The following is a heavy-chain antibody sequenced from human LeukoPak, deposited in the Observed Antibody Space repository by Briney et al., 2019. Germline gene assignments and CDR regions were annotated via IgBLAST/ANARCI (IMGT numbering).Heavy chain of an antibody. D-gene: IGHD3-10*01. CDR2: ISSSGSTI. V-gene: IGHV3-48*03. Sequence: GGSLRLSCAASGFTFSSYEMNWVRQAPGKGLEWVSYISSSGSTIYYADSVKGRFTISRDNAKNSLYLQRNSLRAEDTAVYYCARAHPLLWFGEPQLNYFDYWGQGTLVTVSS. CDR1: GFTFSSYE. J-gene: IGHJ4*02. CDR3: ARAHPLLWFGEPQLNYFDY.